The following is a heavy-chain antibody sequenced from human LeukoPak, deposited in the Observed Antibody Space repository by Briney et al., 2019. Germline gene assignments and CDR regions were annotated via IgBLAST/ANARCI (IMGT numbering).Heavy chain of an antibody. V-gene: IGHV3-23*01. CDR2: ISGSGGST. CDR3: AKEAPLWRAAAGDWFDP. CDR1: GFSFSNYG. Sequence: GGALRLSCAASGFSFSNYGMSWVRQPPGKGLEWVSAISGSGGSTYYADSVKGRFTISRDNSKNTLYLQMNSLRAEDTAVYYCAKEAPLWRAAAGDWFDPWGQGTLVTVSS. J-gene: IGHJ5*02. D-gene: IGHD6-13*01.